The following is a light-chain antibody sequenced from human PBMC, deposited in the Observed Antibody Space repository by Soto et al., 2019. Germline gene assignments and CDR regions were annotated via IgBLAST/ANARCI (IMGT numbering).Light chain of an antibody. CDR3: QQHNSWPWT. CDR1: QSVSSN. V-gene: IGKV3-15*01. Sequence: IVMTQSPATLSVSPGESATLSCRASQSVSSNLAWYQQKPGQAPRLLIYGASTRVTGIPARFSGSGSGTEFTPTISSLQSEDFAVYYCQQHNSWPWTFGQGTKVEIK. J-gene: IGKJ1*01. CDR2: GAS.